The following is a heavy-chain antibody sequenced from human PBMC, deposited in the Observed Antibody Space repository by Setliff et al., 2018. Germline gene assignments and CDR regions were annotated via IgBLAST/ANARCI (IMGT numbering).Heavy chain of an antibody. V-gene: IGHV3-7*01. J-gene: IGHJ4*02. Sequence: GGSLRLSCAASRFTFSNYWMSWVRQAPGKGLGWVANINHDGSEKYYVDSVKGRFTISRDNAKNSLYLQMNSLRAEDTAAYYCARDAYGYGGNGDLDYWGQGTLVTVSS. CDR1: RFTFSNYW. D-gene: IGHD4-17*01. CDR2: INHDGSEK. CDR3: ARDAYGYGGNGDLDY.